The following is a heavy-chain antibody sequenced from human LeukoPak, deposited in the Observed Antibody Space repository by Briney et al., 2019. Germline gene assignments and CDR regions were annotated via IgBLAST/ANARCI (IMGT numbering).Heavy chain of an antibody. V-gene: IGHV3-74*01. CDR2: INSDGSST. D-gene: IGHD1-26*01. CDR3: AREGIVDSFDY. Sequence: GGSLRLSCAASGFTFSSYWMYWVRQAPGKGLVWVSRINSDGSSTSYADSVKGRFTISRDNAKNSLYLQMNSLRAEDTAVYYCAREGIVDSFDYWGQGTLVTVSS. J-gene: IGHJ4*02. CDR1: GFTFSSYW.